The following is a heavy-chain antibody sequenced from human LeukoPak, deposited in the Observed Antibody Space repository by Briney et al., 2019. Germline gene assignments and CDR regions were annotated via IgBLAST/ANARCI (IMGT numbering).Heavy chain of an antibody. J-gene: IGHJ5*02. D-gene: IGHD3-10*01. CDR1: GFSLSTSGVG. Sequence: SGPTLVKPTQTLTLTRTFSGFSLSTSGVGVGWIRQPPGKALEWLALIYWDDDKRYSPSLKSRLTITKDTSKNQVVLTMTNMDPVDTATYYCAHTRELLWFGEGGNWFDPWGQGTLVTVSS. CDR3: AHTRELLWFGEGGNWFDP. CDR2: IYWDDDK. V-gene: IGHV2-5*02.